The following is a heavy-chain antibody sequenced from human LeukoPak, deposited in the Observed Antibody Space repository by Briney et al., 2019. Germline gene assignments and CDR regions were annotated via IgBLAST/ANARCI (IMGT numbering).Heavy chain of an antibody. V-gene: IGHV1-69*13. CDR2: IIPIFGTA. J-gene: IGHJ5*02. CDR3: ARDGHPYCSSTSCYLYNWFDP. CDR1: GYTFTSYG. Sequence: SVKVSCKASGYTFTSYGISWVRQAPGQGLEWMGGIIPIFGTANYAQKFQGRVTITADESTSTAYMELSSLRSEDTAVYYCARDGHPYCSSTSCYLYNWFDPWGQGTLVTVSS. D-gene: IGHD2-2*01.